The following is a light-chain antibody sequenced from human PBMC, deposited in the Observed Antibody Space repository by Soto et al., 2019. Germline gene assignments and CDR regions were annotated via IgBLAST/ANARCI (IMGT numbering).Light chain of an antibody. CDR2: GVT. J-gene: IGLJ3*02. V-gene: IGLV2-14*02. CDR1: SSDVGAYDL. CDR3: SSYTTSSTWV. Sequence: QSALTQPASVSGSPGQSVTISCTGSSSDVGAYDLVSWYQKHPGKAPKLMISGVTNRPAGVSNRFSGSKSGNTASLTITGLQAEDEADYYCSSYTTSSTWVFGGGTKLTVL.